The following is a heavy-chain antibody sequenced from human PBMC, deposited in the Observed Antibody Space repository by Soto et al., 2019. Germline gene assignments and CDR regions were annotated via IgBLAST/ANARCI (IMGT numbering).Heavy chain of an antibody. V-gene: IGHV4-34*02. Sequence: QLHLEQRGAGLLKPSETLSLTCDVYGGSFSGYYWCWIRQAPGKGLEWIVEINHSGSPNYNPSLQSRVSVSVDTSKTHFSLQLSSVAAADTAMYYCATFPPEGRTATSRGDDALDFWGQGTLVTVSS. D-gene: IGHD3-10*01. CDR1: GGSFSGYY. CDR3: ATFPPEGRTATSRGDDALDF. CDR2: INHSGSP. J-gene: IGHJ3*01.